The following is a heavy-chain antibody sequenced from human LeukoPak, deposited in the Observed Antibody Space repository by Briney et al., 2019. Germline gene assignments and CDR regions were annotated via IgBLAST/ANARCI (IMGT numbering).Heavy chain of an antibody. V-gene: IGHV3-21*01. Sequence: GGSPRLSCAASGFTFSSYSMNWVRQAPWKGLEWVSSISSSGSYIYYADSVKGRFTISRDNAKNSLYLQMNSLRAEDTGVYYCARDFSSGMDVWGQGTTVTVSS. CDR3: ARDFSSGMDV. CDR1: GFTFSSYS. D-gene: IGHD6-19*01. J-gene: IGHJ6*02. CDR2: ISSSGSYI.